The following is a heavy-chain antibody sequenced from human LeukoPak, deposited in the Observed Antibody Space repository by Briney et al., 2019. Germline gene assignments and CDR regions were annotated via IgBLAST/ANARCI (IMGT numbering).Heavy chain of an antibody. J-gene: IGHJ4*02. D-gene: IGHD2-15*01. CDR3: ARRQTPDY. CDR1: GDSISSSSYY. CDR2: ISYRGNT. V-gene: IGHV4-39*01. Sequence: SETLSLTCTVSGDSISSSSYYWGWIRQPPGKGLEWIGSISYRGNTYYNPSLKSRVTISVDTSKNQFSPKLSSVTAADTAVYYCARRQTPDYWGQGTLVTVSS.